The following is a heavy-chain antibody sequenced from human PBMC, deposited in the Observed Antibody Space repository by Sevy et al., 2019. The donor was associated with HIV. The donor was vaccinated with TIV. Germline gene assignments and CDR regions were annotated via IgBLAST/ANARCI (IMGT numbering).Heavy chain of an antibody. D-gene: IGHD3-22*01. Sequence: ASVKVSCKASGYTFTNYYIHWVRQAPGQGLEWMGLINPSGGSTSYAQRFQGRVTMTRDTSTSTVYMDLSSLRSEDTAVYYCARVYYYDYRGPGFWGQGTLVTVSS. J-gene: IGHJ4*02. CDR3: ARVYYYDYRGPGF. CDR1: GYTFTNYY. CDR2: INPSGGST. V-gene: IGHV1-46*01.